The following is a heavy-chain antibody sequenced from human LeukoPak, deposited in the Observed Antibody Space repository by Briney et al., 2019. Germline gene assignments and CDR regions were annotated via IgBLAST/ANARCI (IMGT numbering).Heavy chain of an antibody. CDR2: ISGSGGST. Sequence: GGSLRLSCAASGFTFSSYAMSWVRQAPGKGLEWVSAISGSGGSTYYADSVKGRFTISRDNSKNTLYLQMNSLRAEDTAVYYCAKDQVTIFGVVITDYFDYWGLGTLVTVSS. J-gene: IGHJ4*02. CDR1: GFTFSSYA. CDR3: AKDQVTIFGVVITDYFDY. V-gene: IGHV3-23*01. D-gene: IGHD3-3*01.